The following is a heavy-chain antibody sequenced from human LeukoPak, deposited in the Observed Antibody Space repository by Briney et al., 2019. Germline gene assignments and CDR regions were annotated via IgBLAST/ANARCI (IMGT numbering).Heavy chain of an antibody. Sequence: SETLSLTCAVYGGSFSGYYWSWIRQPPGKGLEWIGEINHSGSTNYNPSLKSRVTISVDTSKNQFSLKLSSVTAADTAVYYCARGRSPENYGSGSYYLPVFDYWGQGTLVTVSS. CDR2: INHSGST. CDR1: GGSFSGYY. CDR3: ARGRSPENYGSGSYYLPVFDY. J-gene: IGHJ4*02. V-gene: IGHV4-34*01. D-gene: IGHD3-10*01.